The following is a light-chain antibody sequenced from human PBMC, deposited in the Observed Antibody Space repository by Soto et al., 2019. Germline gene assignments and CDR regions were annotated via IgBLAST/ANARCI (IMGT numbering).Light chain of an antibody. CDR2: EVT. Sequence: QSVLAQPPSASGSPGQSVTICCTGSIXDIDYRYVSWYQHHPGKAPKLMIYEVTRRPSGVPDRFSGSKSARTAFLTVSGLQAEDEADYYCSAYVGSNNFVFGTGTKVTVL. V-gene: IGLV2-8*01. CDR3: SAYVGSNNFV. CDR1: IXDIDYRY. J-gene: IGLJ1*01.